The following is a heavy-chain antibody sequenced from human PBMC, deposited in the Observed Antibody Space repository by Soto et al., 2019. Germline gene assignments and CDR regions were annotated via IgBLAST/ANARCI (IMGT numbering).Heavy chain of an antibody. CDR3: AKTLSGTTGTFDY. CDR1: GFTVSSYA. Sequence: EVQLLESGGGLVQPGGSLRLSCAAAGFTVSSYAMSCVRQAPGKGLEWVSSISGSGGSTYYADSVKGRFTISRDNSKNTLYLQMNSLRAEDTAVYYCAKTLSGTTGTFDYWGQGTLVTVSS. V-gene: IGHV3-23*01. J-gene: IGHJ4*02. D-gene: IGHD1-7*01. CDR2: ISGSGGST.